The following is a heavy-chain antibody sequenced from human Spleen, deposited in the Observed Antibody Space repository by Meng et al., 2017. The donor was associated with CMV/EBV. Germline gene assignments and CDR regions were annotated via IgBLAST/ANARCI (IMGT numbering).Heavy chain of an antibody. V-gene: IGHV1-45*02. D-gene: IGHD2-2*01. J-gene: IGHJ6*02. Sequence: SVKVSCKASGYTFTYRYLHWVRQAPGQALEWMGWITPFNGNINYAQKFQDRVTISRDRSMSTAYMELSGLRSEDTAMYFCARSDCSSTSCDGGMDVWGQGTTVTVS. CDR2: ITPFNGNI. CDR1: GYTFTYRY. CDR3: ARSDCSSTSCDGGMDV.